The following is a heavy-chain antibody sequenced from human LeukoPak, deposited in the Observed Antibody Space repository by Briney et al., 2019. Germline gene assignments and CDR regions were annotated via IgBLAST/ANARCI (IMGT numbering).Heavy chain of an antibody. J-gene: IGHJ6*02. D-gene: IGHD2-15*01. V-gene: IGHV4-59*01. CDR2: IYYSGST. Sequence: SETLSLTCTVSGGSITSSYWSWVRQPPGKGLEWIGYIYYSGSTNYNPSLKSRVTISVDTSKNQFSLKLSSVTAADTAVYYCAREGGGGWATRYGMDVWGQGTTVTVSS. CDR3: AREGGGGWATRYGMDV. CDR1: GGSITSSY.